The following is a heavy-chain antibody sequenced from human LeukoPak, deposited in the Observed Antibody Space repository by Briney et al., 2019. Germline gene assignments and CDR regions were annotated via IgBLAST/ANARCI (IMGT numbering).Heavy chain of an antibody. V-gene: IGHV4-59*01. CDR2: IYYSGST. J-gene: IGHJ6*02. CDR3: ARDRGGSYYYGLDV. Sequence: SETLSLTCTVSGGSISSYYWNWIRQPPGKGLEWIGYIYYSGSTNYNPSLKSRVTISVDTSKNQFSLKLSSVTAADTAMYYCARDRGGSYYYGLDVWGQGTTVTVSS. D-gene: IGHD3-16*01. CDR1: GGSISSYY.